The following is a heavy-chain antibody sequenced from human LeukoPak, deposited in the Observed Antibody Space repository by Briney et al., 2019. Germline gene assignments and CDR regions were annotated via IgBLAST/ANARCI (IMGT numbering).Heavy chain of an antibody. V-gene: IGHV3-23*01. Sequence: GGSLRLSCEASEFTFSDYAMSWVRQAPGKGLKWVSALSASGGTTYYADFVKGRFTVSRDNSKNTLHLQMYNLRVEDTAVYYCAKDRAPGIAVAGSKFGFDYWGQGSLVTVSS. J-gene: IGHJ4*02. CDR2: LSASGGTT. D-gene: IGHD6-19*01. CDR3: AKDRAPGIAVAGSKFGFDY. CDR1: EFTFSDYA.